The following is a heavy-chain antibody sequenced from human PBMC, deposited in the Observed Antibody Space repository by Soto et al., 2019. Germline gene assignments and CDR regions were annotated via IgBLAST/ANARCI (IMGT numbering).Heavy chain of an antibody. D-gene: IGHD3-3*01. Sequence: PGGSLRLSCAASGFTVSSNYMSWVRQAPGKGLEWVSVIYSGGSTYYADSVKGRFTISRDNSKNTLYLQMNSLRAEDTAVYYCARGTTYYDFWSGYYGYYGMDVWGRGTTVTVSS. V-gene: IGHV3-53*01. CDR2: IYSGGST. CDR1: GFTVSSNY. J-gene: IGHJ6*02. CDR3: ARGTTYYDFWSGYYGYYGMDV.